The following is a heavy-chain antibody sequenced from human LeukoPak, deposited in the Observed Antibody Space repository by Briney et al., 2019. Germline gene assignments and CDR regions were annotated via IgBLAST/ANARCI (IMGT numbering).Heavy chain of an antibody. CDR2: ISWNSGSI. V-gene: IGHV3-9*01. Sequence: GGSLRLSCAASGLTFNNYAMNWVRQAPGRGLGWVSGISWNSGSIGYADAVKGRFTISRDNAKNSLYLQMNSLRAEDTALYYCAKDIGSTSYYGMDVWGQGTTVTVSS. CDR3: AKDIGSTSYYGMDV. J-gene: IGHJ6*02. D-gene: IGHD5-24*01. CDR1: GLTFNNYA.